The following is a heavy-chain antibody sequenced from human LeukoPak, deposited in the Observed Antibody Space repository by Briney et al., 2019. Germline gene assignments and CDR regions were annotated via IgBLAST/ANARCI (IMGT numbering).Heavy chain of an antibody. CDR3: AKDAPGWIDY. Sequence: GGSLRLSCAASGFTFDDYAMHWVRQAPEKGREWVSLISGNGGSTYYAESVKGRFTISRDNSKNSLYLQMNSLRTEDTALYYCAKDAPGWIDYWGQGTLVTVSS. CDR1: GFTFDDYA. CDR2: ISGNGGST. V-gene: IGHV3-43*02. J-gene: IGHJ4*02. D-gene: IGHD2-15*01.